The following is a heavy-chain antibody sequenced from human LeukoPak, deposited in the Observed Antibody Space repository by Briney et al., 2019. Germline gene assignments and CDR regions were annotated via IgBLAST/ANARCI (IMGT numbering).Heavy chain of an antibody. CDR2: IRYDGSNK. D-gene: IGHD6-19*01. V-gene: IGHV3-30*02. Sequence: GGSLGLSCAASGFTFSSYSMHWVRQAPGKGLEWVAFIRYDGSNKYYADSVKGRFTISRDNSKNTLYLQMNSLRAEDTAVYYCAKEVGGWSYYFDYWGQGTLVTVSS. J-gene: IGHJ4*02. CDR3: AKEVGGWSYYFDY. CDR1: GFTFSSYS.